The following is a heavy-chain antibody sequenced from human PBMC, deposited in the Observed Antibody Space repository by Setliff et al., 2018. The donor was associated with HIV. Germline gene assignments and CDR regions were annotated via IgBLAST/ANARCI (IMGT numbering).Heavy chain of an antibody. CDR1: GGSFSSYY. J-gene: IGHJ5*02. CDR2: IYHSEYT. D-gene: IGHD3-22*01. CDR3: ASRVYYYDSSGYLREEGFDP. V-gene: IGHV4-34*01. Sequence: SETLSLTCAVYGGSFSSYYWIWIRQPPGKGLEWIGEIYHSEYTNYNPSLKSRVSMSVDKSKNQFSLKLSSVTAADAAVYYCASRVYYYDSSGYLREEGFDPWGQGTLVTVSS.